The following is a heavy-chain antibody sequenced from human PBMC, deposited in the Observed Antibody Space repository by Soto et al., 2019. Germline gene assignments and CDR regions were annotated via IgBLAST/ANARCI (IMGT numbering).Heavy chain of an antibody. CDR3: ARGLNSSYFDY. V-gene: IGHV1-3*04. Sequence: ASVKVSCKASGYTFTSYAMHWVRQAPGQRLEWMGWINTGNGNTKYSQKFQGRVTITRDTSASTAYMELSSLRSEDTAVYYCARGLNSSYFDYWGQRTLVTVSS. J-gene: IGHJ4*02. D-gene: IGHD1-7*01. CDR1: GYTFTSYA. CDR2: INTGNGNT.